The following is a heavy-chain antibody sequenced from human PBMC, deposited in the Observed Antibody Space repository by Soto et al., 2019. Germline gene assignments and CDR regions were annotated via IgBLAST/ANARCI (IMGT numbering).Heavy chain of an antibody. CDR3: ARERVVGENWFDP. CDR1: GFTFSSYG. Sequence: QVQLVESGGGVVQPGRSLRLSCAASGFTFSSYGMHWVRQAPGKGLEWGAVIWYDGSNKYYADSVKGRFTISRDNSKNTLYLQMNSLRAEDTAVYYCARERVVGENWFDPWGQGTLVTVSS. V-gene: IGHV3-33*01. J-gene: IGHJ5*02. D-gene: IGHD2-2*01. CDR2: IWYDGSNK.